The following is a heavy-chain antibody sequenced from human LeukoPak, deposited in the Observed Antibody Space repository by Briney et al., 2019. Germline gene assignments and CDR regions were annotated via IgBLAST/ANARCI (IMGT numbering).Heavy chain of an antibody. CDR3: ATSSHSGSYRAH. J-gene: IGHJ4*02. CDR2: ISYTADS. D-gene: IGHD3-10*01. CDR1: GDSVTSSY. V-gene: IGHV4-59*08. Sequence: SETLSPTCSVSGDSVTSSYLSWIRQPPGKGLEWIGYISYTADSNYNPSLKSRVTISTDTSKNQFSLKLGSVTATDTAVYYCATSSHSGSYRAHWGQGTLVTVSS.